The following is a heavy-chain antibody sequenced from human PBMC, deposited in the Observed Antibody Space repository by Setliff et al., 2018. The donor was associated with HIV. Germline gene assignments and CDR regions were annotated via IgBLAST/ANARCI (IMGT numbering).Heavy chain of an antibody. Sequence: PVGSLRLSCAASGFTFSNHAMTWVRQAPGKGLEWVSTIYSGSGRTYSADSVKGRFTISRDNSKNTLYLQMNSLRAEDTAVYYCATTAPYDYWGQGTLVTVSS. V-gene: IGHV3-23*03. CDR1: GFTFSNHA. CDR2: IYSGSGRT. J-gene: IGHJ4*02. CDR3: ATTAPYDY. D-gene: IGHD2-21*02.